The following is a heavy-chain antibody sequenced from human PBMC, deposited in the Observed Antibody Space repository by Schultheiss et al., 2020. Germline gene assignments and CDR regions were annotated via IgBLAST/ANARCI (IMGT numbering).Heavy chain of an antibody. V-gene: IGHV3-21*01. J-gene: IGHJ3*02. CDR1: GFTFSSYS. Sequence: GESLKISCAASGFTFSSYSMNWVRQAPGKGLEWVSSISSSSSYIYYADSVKGRFTISRDNAKNSLYLQMNSLRAEDTAVYYCARRRRGFEILRAAPSRGPFDIWGQGTMVTGSS. D-gene: IGHD3-10*01. CDR3: ARRRRGFEILRAAPSRGPFDI. CDR2: ISSSSSYI.